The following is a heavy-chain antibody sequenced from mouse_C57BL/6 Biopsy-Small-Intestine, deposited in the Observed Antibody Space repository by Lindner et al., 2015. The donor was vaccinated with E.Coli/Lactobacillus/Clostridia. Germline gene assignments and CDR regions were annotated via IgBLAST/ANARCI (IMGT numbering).Heavy chain of an antibody. Sequence: SVKVSCKTSGYTFTGYSVHWVRQAPGQGLEWMGWINPDSGGTKLAHKFQGRVVLTRDTSISTAYMDLSSLISDDTAVYYCATGSRNHYDSSGSYDYWGQGTLVTVS. V-gene: IGHV1-66*01. D-gene: IGHD1-3*01. J-gene: IGHJ3*01. CDR1: GYTFTGYS. CDR3: ATGSRNHYDSSGSYDY. CDR2: INPDSGGT.